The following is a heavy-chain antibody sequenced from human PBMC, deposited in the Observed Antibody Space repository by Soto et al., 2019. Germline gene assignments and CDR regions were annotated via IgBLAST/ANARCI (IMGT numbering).Heavy chain of an antibody. V-gene: IGHV4-31*03. Sequence: QVQLQESGPGLVKPSQTLSLTCTVSGGSISSGGYYWSWIRQHPGKGLEWIGYIYYSGSTYYNPSRKSRVTISVDTSKNQFSLKLSSVTAADTAVYYCARDLRGYSYGYGHNYYYGMDVWGQGTTVTVSS. CDR2: IYYSGST. CDR1: GGSISSGGYY. CDR3: ARDLRGYSYGYGHNYYYGMDV. D-gene: IGHD5-18*01. J-gene: IGHJ6*02.